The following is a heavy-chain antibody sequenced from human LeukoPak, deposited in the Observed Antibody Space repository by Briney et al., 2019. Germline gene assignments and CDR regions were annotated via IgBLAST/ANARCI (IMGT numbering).Heavy chain of an antibody. V-gene: IGHV3-7*01. J-gene: IGHJ3*02. CDR3: ARGGWLQLSLDAFDI. D-gene: IGHD5-24*01. CDR2: IKQDGSEK. CDR1: GGSVSTSSYY. Sequence: PSETLSLTCNVSGGSVSTSSYYWGWIRQPPGKGLEWVANIKQDGSEKYYVDSVKGRFTISRDNAKNSLYLQMNSLRAEDTAVYYCARGGWLQLSLDAFDIWGQGTMVTVSS.